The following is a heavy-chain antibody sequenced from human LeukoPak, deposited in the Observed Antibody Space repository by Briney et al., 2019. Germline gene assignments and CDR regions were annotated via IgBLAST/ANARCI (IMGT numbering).Heavy chain of an antibody. CDR1: ESTFTGYY. D-gene: IGHD2-21*01. Sequence: GASVKVSCKASESTFTGYYIHWVRPAPGQGPEYMGCINTNSGDTSYAQKFRGRVTMARDTSITTAYMELSRLGSDDTAVYYCAQEEALIGMKRFDYWGQGVLVTVFS. J-gene: IGHJ4*02. V-gene: IGHV1-2*02. CDR3: AQEEALIGMKRFDY. CDR2: INTNSGDT.